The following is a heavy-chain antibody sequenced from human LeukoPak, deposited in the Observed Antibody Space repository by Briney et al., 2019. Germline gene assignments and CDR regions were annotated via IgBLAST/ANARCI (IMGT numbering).Heavy chain of an antibody. CDR2: IIPILGIA. D-gene: IGHD6-19*01. CDR3: AREEVSVAVAGTVARFDP. Sequence: ASVKVSCKASGGTFSSYAISWVRQAPGQGLEWMGRIIPILGIANYAQKFQGRVTMTRDTSTSTVYMELSSLRSEDTAVYYCAREEVSVAVAGTVARFDPWGQGTLVTVSS. J-gene: IGHJ5*02. CDR1: GGTFSSYA. V-gene: IGHV1-69*04.